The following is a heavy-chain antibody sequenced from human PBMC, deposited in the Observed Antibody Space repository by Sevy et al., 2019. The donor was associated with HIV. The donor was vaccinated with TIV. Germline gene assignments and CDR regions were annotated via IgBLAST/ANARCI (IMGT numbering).Heavy chain of an antibody. Sequence: GGSLRLSCASSGFPFSHYGFHWVRHAPGKGLDWVAFIRYDGSKKDYAESVRGRFTLSRDNSKNTLYLQMNSLRPEDTATYYCAKDFYDFSGRVAVVDPWGQGTLVTVSS. D-gene: IGHD3-3*01. CDR1: GFPFSHYG. V-gene: IGHV3-30*02. CDR3: AKDFYDFSGRVAVVDP. J-gene: IGHJ5*02. CDR2: IRYDGSKK.